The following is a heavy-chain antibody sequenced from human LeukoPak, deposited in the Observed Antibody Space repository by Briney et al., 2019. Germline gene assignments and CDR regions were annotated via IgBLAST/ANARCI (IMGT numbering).Heavy chain of an antibody. CDR3: ARIPRIPGWWPS. V-gene: IGHV4-30-4*08. CDR2: IYYSGST. Sequence: TLSLTCTVSGGSISSGDYYWSWIRQPPGKGLEWIGYIYYSGSTYYNPSLKSRVTISVDTSKNQFSLKLSSVTAADTAVYYCARIPRIPGWWPSWGQGTLVTVSS. J-gene: IGHJ5*02. D-gene: IGHD2-15*01. CDR1: GGSISSGDYY.